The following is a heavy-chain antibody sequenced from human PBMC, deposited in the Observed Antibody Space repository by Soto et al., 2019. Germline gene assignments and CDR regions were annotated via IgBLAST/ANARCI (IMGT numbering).Heavy chain of an antibody. D-gene: IGHD1-26*01. CDR2: ISAYNGNT. Sequence: QVQLVQSGAEVKKPGASVKVSCKASGYTFTSYGISWVRQAPGQGLEWMGWISAYNGNTNYAQKLQGRVTMTTDTSTSTAYMELRSLRSDDTAVYYGESDFIVGATPPYYFDYWGQGTLVTVSS. CDR1: GYTFTSYG. CDR3: ESDFIVGATPPYYFDY. J-gene: IGHJ4*02. V-gene: IGHV1-18*01.